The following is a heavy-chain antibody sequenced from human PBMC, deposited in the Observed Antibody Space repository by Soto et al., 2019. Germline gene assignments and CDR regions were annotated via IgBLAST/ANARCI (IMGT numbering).Heavy chain of an antibody. V-gene: IGHV4-39*01. CDR3: ARLGQIVVAKYYFDY. Sequence: QLQLQESGPGLVKPSETLSLTCTVSGGSISSSSYYWGWIRQPPGKGLEWIGSIYYSGSTYYNPSLKSRVTISVDTSKNQFSLKLSSVTAADTAVYYCARLGQIVVAKYYFDYWGQGTLVTVSS. CDR1: GGSISSSSYY. J-gene: IGHJ4*02. D-gene: IGHD3-22*01. CDR2: IYYSGST.